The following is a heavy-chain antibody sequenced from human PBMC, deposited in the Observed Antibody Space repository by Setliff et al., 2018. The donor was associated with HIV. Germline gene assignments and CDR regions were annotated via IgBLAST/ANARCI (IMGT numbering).Heavy chain of an antibody. D-gene: IGHD4-17*01. CDR1: GFTFSSYA. V-gene: IGHV3-23*01. J-gene: IGHJ3*02. CDR3: AKDRDYSDYMWGGMYDAFDI. Sequence: PGESLKISCAASGFTFSSYAMSWVRQGPGKGLEWVSGISGSGGGTYYADSVRGRFTISRDNSKDKLYLQMNSLRADDTALYYCAKDRDYSDYMWGGMYDAFDIWGQGTMVTVSS. CDR2: ISGSGGGT.